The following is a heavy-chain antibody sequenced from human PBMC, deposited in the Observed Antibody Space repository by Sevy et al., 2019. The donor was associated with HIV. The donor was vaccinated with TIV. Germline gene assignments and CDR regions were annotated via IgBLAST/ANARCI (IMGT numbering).Heavy chain of an antibody. J-gene: IGHJ4*02. V-gene: IGHV3-30-3*01. CDR3: ARDLSITVAGTRFQRGWYGNYFDY. D-gene: IGHD6-19*01. CDR2: ISYDGSNK. CDR1: GFTFSSYA. Sequence: GGSLRLSCAASGFTFSSYAMHWVRQAPGKGLEWVAVISYDGSNKYYADSVKGRFNIFRDNSKNTLYRKMNSLRAEDTDVYYCARDLSITVAGTRFQRGWYGNYFDYWGQGTLVTVSS.